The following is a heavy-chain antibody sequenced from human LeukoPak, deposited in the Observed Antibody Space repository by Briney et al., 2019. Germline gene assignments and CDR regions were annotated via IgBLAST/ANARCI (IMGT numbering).Heavy chain of an antibody. V-gene: IGHV3-23*01. Sequence: GGSLRLSCAASGFTFSSYAMSWVRQAPGKRLEWVSAISGSGGSTYYADSVKGRFAISRDNSQNTLYLQMNSLRAEDTAVYYCAKGSMVRGPQSFDYWGQGTLVTVSS. CDR3: AKGSMVRGPQSFDY. CDR2: ISGSGGST. J-gene: IGHJ4*02. D-gene: IGHD3-10*01. CDR1: GFTFSSYA.